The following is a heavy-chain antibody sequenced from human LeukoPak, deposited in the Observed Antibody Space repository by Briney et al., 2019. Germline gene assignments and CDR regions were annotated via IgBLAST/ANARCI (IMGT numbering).Heavy chain of an antibody. CDR3: AKDPVAEFNWFDP. CDR1: GFTFSSYA. Sequence: GRSLRLSCAASGFTFSSYAMHWVRQAPGKGLEWVAVISYDGSNKYYADSVKGRFTISRDNSKNTLYLQMNSLRAEDTAVYYCAKDPVAEFNWFDPWGQGTLVTVSS. J-gene: IGHJ5*02. D-gene: IGHD6-19*01. CDR2: ISYDGSNK. V-gene: IGHV3-30*04.